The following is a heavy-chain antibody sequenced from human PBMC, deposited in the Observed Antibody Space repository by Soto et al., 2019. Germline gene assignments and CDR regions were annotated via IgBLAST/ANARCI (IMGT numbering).Heavy chain of an antibody. V-gene: IGHV4-34*01. D-gene: IGHD2-2*01. Sequence: PXGTLSLTCAVYGGSFSGYYWSWIRQPPGKGLEWIGEINHSGSTNYNPSLKSRVTISVDTSKNQFSLKLSSVTAADTAVYYCARGIVVVPAASYYYYYGMDVWGQGTTVTVSS. CDR2: INHSGST. J-gene: IGHJ6*02. CDR1: GGSFSGYY. CDR3: ARGIVVVPAASYYYYYGMDV.